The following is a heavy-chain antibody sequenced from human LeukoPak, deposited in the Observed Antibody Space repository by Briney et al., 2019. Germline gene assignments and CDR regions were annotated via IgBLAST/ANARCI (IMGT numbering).Heavy chain of an antibody. CDR2: IWYDGSNK. J-gene: IGHJ4*02. V-gene: IGHV3-33*08. D-gene: IGHD6-19*01. CDR1: GFTFSSYA. CDR3: ARDLYSSGWFFDY. Sequence: HPGGSLRLSCAASGFTFSSYAMSWVRQAPGKGLEWVAVIWYDGSNKYYADSVKGRFTISRDNSKNTLYLQMNSLRAEDTAVYYCARDLYSSGWFFDYWGQGTLVTVSS.